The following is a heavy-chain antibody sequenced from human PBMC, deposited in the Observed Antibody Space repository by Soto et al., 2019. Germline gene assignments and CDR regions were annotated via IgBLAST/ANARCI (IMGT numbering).Heavy chain of an antibody. Sequence: ESGGGLVQPGGSLRLSCAASGFTFSSYAMSWVRQAPGKGLEWVSAISGSGGSTYYADSVKGRFTISRDNSKNTLYLQMNSLRAEDTAVYYCAKDLKRQWLVPGQYYFDYWGQGTLVTVSS. CDR1: GFTFSSYA. CDR2: ISGSGGST. CDR3: AKDLKRQWLVPGQYYFDY. J-gene: IGHJ4*02. V-gene: IGHV3-23*01. D-gene: IGHD6-19*01.